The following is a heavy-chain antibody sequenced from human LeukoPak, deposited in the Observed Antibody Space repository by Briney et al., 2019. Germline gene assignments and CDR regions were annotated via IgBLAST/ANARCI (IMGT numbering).Heavy chain of an antibody. CDR1: GFDFSTYV. J-gene: IGHJ4*02. D-gene: IGHD3-10*01. Sequence: GGSLRLSCAASGFDFSTYVMYWVRQAPGKGLEWVSALYGNGEGISYADSAKGRFAISRDNSKNTLYLQMNSLRPEDTALYYCAKLGVRSSAGEDYWGQGTLVTVSS. CDR2: LYGNGEGI. CDR3: AKLGVRSSAGEDY. V-gene: IGHV3-23*01.